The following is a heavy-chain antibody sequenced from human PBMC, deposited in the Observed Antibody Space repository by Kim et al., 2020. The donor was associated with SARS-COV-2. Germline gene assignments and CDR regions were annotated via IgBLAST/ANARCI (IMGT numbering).Heavy chain of an antibody. J-gene: IGHJ4*01. CDR1: GVSFSGYY. CDR2: INHSGST. V-gene: IGHV4-34*01. Sequence: SETLSLTCAVYGVSFSGYYWSWIRQPPGKGLEWIGEINHSGSTNYNPSLKSQVTISVDTSKNQFSLTLSSGTAADTAVYYCGRGLRYSSSWYAAGFSFD. D-gene: IGHD6-13*01. CDR3: GRGLRYSSSWYAAGFSFD.